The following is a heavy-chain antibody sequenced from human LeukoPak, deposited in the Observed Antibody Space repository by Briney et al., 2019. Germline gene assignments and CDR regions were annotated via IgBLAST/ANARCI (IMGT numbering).Heavy chain of an antibody. CDR2: IGGSDNRT. CDR1: GFTFNRNA. Sequence: GGSLRLSCAASGFTFNRNAISWVRQAPGKVLEWVSTIGGSDNRTFYADSVKGRFTISRDNSKNILHLQMNSLTGEDTALYYCVRRGDASSGWGDHDYWGQGALVTVSS. D-gene: IGHD6-19*01. V-gene: IGHV3-23*01. J-gene: IGHJ4*02. CDR3: VRRGDASSGWGDHDY.